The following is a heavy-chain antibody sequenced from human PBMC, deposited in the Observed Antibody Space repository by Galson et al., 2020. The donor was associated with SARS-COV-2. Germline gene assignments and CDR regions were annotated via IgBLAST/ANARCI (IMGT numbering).Heavy chain of an antibody. CDR3: ARDGQSRGGWAFDY. CDR1: GFTFKSHA. V-gene: IGHV3-33*01. J-gene: IGHJ4*02. D-gene: IGHD2-15*01. CDR2: IWYDGSNK. Sequence: GESLKISCAASGFTFKSHAMHWVRQAPGKGLEWVAQIWYDGSNKYYVDSVKGRFTISRDNSENTLYLQMSNLRAEDTAIYYCARDGQSRGGWAFDYWGQGTLVTVS.